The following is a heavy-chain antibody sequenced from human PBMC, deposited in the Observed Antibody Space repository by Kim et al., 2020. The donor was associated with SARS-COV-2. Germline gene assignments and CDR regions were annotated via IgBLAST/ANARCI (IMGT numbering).Heavy chain of an antibody. V-gene: IGHV4-39*02. Sequence: SETLSLTCTVSGGSVSSSSYYWGWIRQSPGKGLEWIGSITYSGSTYYNPSLKSRVTISVDTSKNQFSLKVTSVIAADTAVYYCARETGGYSSGQPFDAWGQGILVTVSS. D-gene: IGHD2-15*01. CDR3: ARETGGYSSGQPFDA. J-gene: IGHJ5*02. CDR1: GGSVSSSSYY. CDR2: ITYSGST.